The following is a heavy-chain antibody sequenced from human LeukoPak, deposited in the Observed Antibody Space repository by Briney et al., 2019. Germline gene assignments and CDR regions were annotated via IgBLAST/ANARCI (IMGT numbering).Heavy chain of an antibody. V-gene: IGHV3-11*04. J-gene: IGHJ5*02. CDR3: ARERGRYFDWRRLHWFDP. CDR2: ISSSGSTI. D-gene: IGHD3-9*01. Sequence: GGSLRLSCVASGFTFSDYYMSWIRQAPGKGLGWVSYISSSGSTIYYADSVKGRFTISRDNAKNSLYLQMNSLRAEDTAVYYCARERGRYFDWRRLHWFDPWGQGTLVTVSS. CDR1: GFTFSDYY.